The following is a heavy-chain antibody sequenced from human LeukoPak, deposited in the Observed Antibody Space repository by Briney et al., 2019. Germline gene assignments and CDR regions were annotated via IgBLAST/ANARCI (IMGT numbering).Heavy chain of an antibody. V-gene: IGHV4-59*01. CDR1: GGSISCYY. CDR3: ARGAVGATPYYYYYGMDV. CDR2: IYYSGSN. J-gene: IGHJ6*01. Sequence: SETLSLTCTVSGGSISCYYWSWLRQPPGKGRVWIGYIYYSGSNNSNPSLKSRVTISVNTSKTQFSLKLSSVGAADTAVYYCARGAVGATPYYYYYGMDVWGEGTTVTVSS. D-gene: IGHD1-26*01.